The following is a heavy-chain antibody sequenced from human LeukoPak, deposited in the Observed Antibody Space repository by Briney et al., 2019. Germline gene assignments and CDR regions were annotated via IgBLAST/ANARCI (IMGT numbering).Heavy chain of an antibody. J-gene: IGHJ3*02. CDR2: IYYSGST. D-gene: IGHD3-9*01. Sequence: SETLSLTCTVSGGSLSSYYWSWIRQPPGKGLEWIGYIYYSGSTNYNPSLKSRVTISVDTSKNQFSLKLSSVTAADTAVYYCARDSSGPYYDILTGYHYGAFDIWGQGTMVAVSS. CDR3: ARDSSGPYYDILTGYHYGAFDI. CDR1: GGSLSSYY. V-gene: IGHV4-59*01.